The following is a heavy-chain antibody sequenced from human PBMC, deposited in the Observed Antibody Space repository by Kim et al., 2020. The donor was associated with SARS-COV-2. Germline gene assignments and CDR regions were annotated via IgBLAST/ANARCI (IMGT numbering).Heavy chain of an antibody. CDR3: ASGRSGVTPDY. CDR2: IIPILGIA. D-gene: IGHD3-10*01. Sequence: SVKVSCKASGGTFSSYAIIWVRQAPAQGLEWMGRIIPILGIANYAQKFQGRVTITADKSTSTAYMELSSLRSEDTAVYYCASGRSGVTPDYWGQGTLVT. J-gene: IGHJ4*02. CDR1: GGTFSSYA. V-gene: IGHV1-69*04.